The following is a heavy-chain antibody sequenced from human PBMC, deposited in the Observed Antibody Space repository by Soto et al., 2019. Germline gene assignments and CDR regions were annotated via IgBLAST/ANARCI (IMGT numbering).Heavy chain of an antibody. CDR2: IYSSGST. J-gene: IGHJ4*01. CDR1: GVSISSSF. D-gene: IGHD6-19*01. V-gene: IGHV4-4*07. CDR3: ARDRIALAGFDY. Sequence: QVQPQESGPGMVKPSETLSLTCTVSGVSISSSFWSWIRQPAGKGLEYIGRIYSSGSTNQNPSLKSRLTMSVDTSKNQFSLRLSSVTAADTAVYYCARDRIALAGFDYWGHGTLVTVSS.